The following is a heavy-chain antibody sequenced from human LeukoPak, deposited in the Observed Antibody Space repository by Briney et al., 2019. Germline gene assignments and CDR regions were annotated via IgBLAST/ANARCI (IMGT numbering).Heavy chain of an antibody. CDR1: GYTFIDYY. D-gene: IGHD1-1*01. Sequence: WASVKVSCKSSGYTFIDYYIHWVRQAPGQGLEWMGWINPNSGATKYAQKFQGRVSITRDTSINTDYMDLTNLRSDDTAIFYCARWKKLMPEFEFWGQGTLVTVSS. CDR3: ARWKKLMPEFEF. CDR2: INPNSGAT. V-gene: IGHV1-2*02. J-gene: IGHJ4*02.